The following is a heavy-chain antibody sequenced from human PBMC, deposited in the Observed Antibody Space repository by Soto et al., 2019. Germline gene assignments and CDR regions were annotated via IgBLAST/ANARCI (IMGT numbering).Heavy chain of an antibody. V-gene: IGHV3-23*01. CDR1: GFNFRSYA. J-gene: IGHJ4*02. CDR3: AKGGYTSYYDY. CDR2: IRASGDTT. D-gene: IGHD5-18*01. Sequence: PGGSLRLSCAASGFNFRSYAMTWVRQAPGKGLGWVSTIRASGDTTFYADSVKGRITISRDNSKNTVYLQMNTLAADDTAVYFCAKGGYTSYYDYWGQGILVTVSS.